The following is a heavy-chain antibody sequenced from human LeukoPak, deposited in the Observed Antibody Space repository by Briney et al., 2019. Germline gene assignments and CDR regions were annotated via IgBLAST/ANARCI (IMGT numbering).Heavy chain of an antibody. V-gene: IGHV3-21*01. CDR1: GFTFSSYA. J-gene: IGHJ4*02. CDR3: ARGSNSWYYFDY. CDR2: ISTSSSYI. Sequence: PGGSLRLSCAASGFTFSSYAMTWVRQAPGKGLEWVSFISTSSSYIYYADSVKGRFTISRDNAKNSLYLQMNSLRAEDTAVYYCARGSNSWYYFDYWGQGTLVTVSS. D-gene: IGHD6-13*01.